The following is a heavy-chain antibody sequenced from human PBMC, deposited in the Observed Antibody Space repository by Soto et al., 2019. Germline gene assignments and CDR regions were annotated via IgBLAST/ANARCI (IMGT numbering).Heavy chain of an antibody. J-gene: IGHJ4*02. D-gene: IGHD3-9*01. CDR3: ARDGSDILTGYFFDY. CDR2: ISYDGSNK. V-gene: IGHV3-30-3*01. Sequence: PGGSLRLSCAASGFTFSSYAMHWVRQAPGKGLEWVAVISYDGSNKYYADSVKGRFTISRDNSKNTLYLQMNSLRAEDTAVYYCARDGSDILTGYFFDYWGQGTLVTVSS. CDR1: GFTFSSYA.